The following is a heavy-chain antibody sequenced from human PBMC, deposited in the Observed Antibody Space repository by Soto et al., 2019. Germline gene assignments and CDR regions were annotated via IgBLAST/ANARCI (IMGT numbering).Heavy chain of an antibody. D-gene: IGHD6-19*01. Sequence: GASVKVSCKASGYTFTGYYMHWVRQAPGQGLEWMGWINPNSGGTNYAQKFQGRVTMTRDTSISTAYMELSRLRSDDTAVYYFVRSSQLSLAEAHLPKYYYYGMEFRGKGTTGTVAS. CDR1: GYTFTGYY. J-gene: IGHJ6*04. CDR3: VRSSQLSLAEAHLPKYYYYGMEF. CDR2: INPNSGGT. V-gene: IGHV1-2*02.